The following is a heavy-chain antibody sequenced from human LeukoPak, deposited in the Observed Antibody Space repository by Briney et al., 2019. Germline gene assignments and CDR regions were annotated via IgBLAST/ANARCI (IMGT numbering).Heavy chain of an antibody. CDR1: GFTFSSYA. Sequence: LPGGSLRLSCAASGFTFSSYAMHWVRQAPGKGLEWVAVISYDGSNKYYADSVKGRFTISRDNSKNTLYLQMNSLRAEDTAVYYCARVMGGVVPATYYYYGMDVWGQGTTVTVSS. D-gene: IGHD2-2*01. V-gene: IGHV3-30-3*01. CDR3: ARVMGGVVPATYYYYGMDV. CDR2: ISYDGSNK. J-gene: IGHJ6*02.